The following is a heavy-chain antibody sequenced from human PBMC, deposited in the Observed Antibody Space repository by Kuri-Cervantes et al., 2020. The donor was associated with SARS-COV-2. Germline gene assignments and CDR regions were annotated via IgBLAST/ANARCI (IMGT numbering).Heavy chain of an antibody. CDR2: IFSNDEK. CDR1: GFSLSNARMG. D-gene: IGHD3-3*01. V-gene: IGHV2-26*01. Sequence: SGPTLVKPTETLTLTCTVSGFSLSNARMGVSWIRQPPGKALEWLAHIFSNDEKSYSTSLKSRLTISKDTSKSQVVLTMTNIDPVDTATYYCARITADFWSGYYFDYWGQGTLVTVSS. CDR3: ARITADFWSGYYFDY. J-gene: IGHJ4*02.